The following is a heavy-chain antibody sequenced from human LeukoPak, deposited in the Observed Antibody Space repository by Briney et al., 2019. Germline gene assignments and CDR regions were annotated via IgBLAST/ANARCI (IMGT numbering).Heavy chain of an antibody. V-gene: IGHV4-61*02. CDR3: ARDARVQKWFGELLKTTTYYFDY. CDR1: GDSISSGDYY. Sequence: PSQTLSLTCTVSGDSISSGDYYWSWIRQPAGKGLEWIGRISSSGSTNYNPSLKSRVTISVDTSKNQLSLKLSSVTAADTAVYYCARDARVQKWFGELLKTTTYYFDYWGQGTLVTVSS. CDR2: ISSSGST. D-gene: IGHD3-10*01. J-gene: IGHJ4*02.